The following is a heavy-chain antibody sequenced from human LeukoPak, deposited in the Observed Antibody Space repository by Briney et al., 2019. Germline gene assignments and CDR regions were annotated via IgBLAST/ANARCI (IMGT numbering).Heavy chain of an antibody. J-gene: IGHJ4*02. Sequence: PSETLSLTCAVYGGSFSGYYWSWIRQPPGKGREWIGEINYSGSTNYNPSLKSRFTISVDTSKNQFSLKLSSVTAADTAVYYCARASYGDYVQFDYWGQGTLVTVSS. V-gene: IGHV4-34*01. D-gene: IGHD4-17*01. CDR2: INYSGST. CDR1: GGSFSGYY. CDR3: ARASYGDYVQFDY.